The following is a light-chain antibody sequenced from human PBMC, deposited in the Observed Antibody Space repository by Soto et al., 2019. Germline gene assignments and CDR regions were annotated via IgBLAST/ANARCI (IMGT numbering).Light chain of an antibody. CDR1: QSVSAW. V-gene: IGKV1-5*03. CDR3: QQYESYPLT. CDR2: SAS. Sequence: DIPMTQSPSTLSASVGDRVTITCRASQSVSAWLAWYQQKPGKAPELLIYSASTVETGVPSRFSGSGSETEFTLTISSLRPDDFATYYCQQYESYPLTFGGGTRIEI. J-gene: IGKJ4*01.